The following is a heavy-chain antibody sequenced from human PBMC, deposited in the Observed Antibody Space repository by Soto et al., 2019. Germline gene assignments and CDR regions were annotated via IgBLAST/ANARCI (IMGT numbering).Heavy chain of an antibody. Sequence: WETLSLTCAVYVVSFSGYDWNWVRQPPGKGLEWIVDINHSGITNYNPSLKSRVSIFVDTSENQFSLKLSSVTAADTAVYYCASQFIAEAGANSLDHCGQGTLLTVSS. CDR2: INHSGIT. D-gene: IGHD6-13*01. J-gene: IGHJ4*02. CDR3: ASQFIAEAGANSLDH. CDR1: VVSFSGYD. V-gene: IGHV4-34*01.